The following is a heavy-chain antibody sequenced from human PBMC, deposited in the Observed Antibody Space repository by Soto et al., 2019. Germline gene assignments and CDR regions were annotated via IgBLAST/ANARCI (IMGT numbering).Heavy chain of an antibody. Sequence: QVQLVQSGAEVKKPGASVKVSCKASGYSFSDYDINWVRQATGQGPEWMGWMNPNSGNTGYAQKFQGRVTMTRNTSLNTAYMELSSLGSEETAVYYCARDNRYNWNDEGWFDPWGQGTLVTVSS. V-gene: IGHV1-8*01. CDR2: MNPNSGNT. J-gene: IGHJ5*02. CDR1: GYSFSDYD. D-gene: IGHD1-20*01. CDR3: ARDNRYNWNDEGWFDP.